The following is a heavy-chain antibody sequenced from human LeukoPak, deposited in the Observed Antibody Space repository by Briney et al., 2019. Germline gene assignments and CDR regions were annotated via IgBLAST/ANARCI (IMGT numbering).Heavy chain of an antibody. J-gene: IGHJ6*02. CDR2: IYPGDSDT. D-gene: IGHD2-2*01. Sequence: GESLKISCKGSGCSFTSYWIGWVRQMPGEGLEWMGIIYPGDSDTRYSPSFQGQVTISADKSISTAYLQWSSLKASDTAMYYCARPPVRVCSSTSCPDDYYGMDVWGQGTTVTVSS. V-gene: IGHV5-51*01. CDR3: ARPPVRVCSSTSCPDDYYGMDV. CDR1: GCSFTSYW.